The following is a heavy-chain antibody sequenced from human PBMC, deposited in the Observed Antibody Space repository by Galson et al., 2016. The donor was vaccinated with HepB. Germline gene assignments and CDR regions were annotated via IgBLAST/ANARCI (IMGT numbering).Heavy chain of an antibody. Sequence: SLRLSCAASGFSVSGKYMSWARQAPGKGLEWVSAIFSGDATYYRDSVKGRFTISRDNPNNILSLQMNSLRAEDTATYYCAIDPSHWVEDPFELWGQGALVTVSS. D-gene: IGHD1-7*01. CDR3: AIDPSHWVEDPFEL. V-gene: IGHV3-53*01. J-gene: IGHJ4*02. CDR1: GFSVSGKY. CDR2: IFSGDAT.